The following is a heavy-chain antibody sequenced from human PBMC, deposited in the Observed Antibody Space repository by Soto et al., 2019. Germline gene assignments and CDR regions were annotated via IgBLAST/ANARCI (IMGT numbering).Heavy chain of an antibody. D-gene: IGHD3-3*01. CDR2: INWNSATI. J-gene: IGHJ4*02. CDR1: GFTFDDHA. Sequence: MQLVESGGGFVQPGRSLTLSCAASGFTFDDHAMHWVRQGPGKGLEWVSGINWNSATIDFAASVKGRFTISRDNAKNSVSLQMNGLRDEDTALYFCAKASHHDCWSAYRYFDFWGQGALVIVSS. CDR3: AKASHHDCWSAYRYFDF. V-gene: IGHV3-9*01.